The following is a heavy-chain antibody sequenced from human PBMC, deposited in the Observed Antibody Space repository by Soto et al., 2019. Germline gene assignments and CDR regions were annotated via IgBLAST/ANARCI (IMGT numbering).Heavy chain of an antibody. V-gene: IGHV3-7*01. D-gene: IGHD5-12*01. Sequence: GSLRLSCAASGFTFSSYWMSWVRQAPGKGLEWVANIKQDGSEKYYVDSVKGRFTISRDNAKNSLYLQMNSLRAEDTAVYYCALRDGYNLEHDAFDIWGQGTMVTVSS. CDR2: IKQDGSEK. CDR1: GFTFSSYW. J-gene: IGHJ3*02. CDR3: ALRDGYNLEHDAFDI.